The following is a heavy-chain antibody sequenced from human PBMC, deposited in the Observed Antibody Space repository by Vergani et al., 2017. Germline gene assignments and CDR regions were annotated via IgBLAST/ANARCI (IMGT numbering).Heavy chain of an antibody. CDR1: FDSIRNLY. V-gene: IGHV4-59*11. J-gene: IGHJ5*02. CDR2: MYHSGST. D-gene: IGHD3-10*01. CDR3: GRVADFYGLGSRLLDL. Sequence: QVQLQESGPGLVKSSETLSLTCSVSFDSIRNLYCNWIRQPPGKELEWIGYMYHSGSTNYNPSLETPVTISGDTSKNQFSLKLNSVTAADTAVYYCGRVADFYGLGSRLLDLWGQGILVTVSS.